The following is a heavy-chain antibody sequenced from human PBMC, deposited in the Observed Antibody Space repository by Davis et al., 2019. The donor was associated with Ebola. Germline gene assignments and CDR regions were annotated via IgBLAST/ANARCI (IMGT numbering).Heavy chain of an antibody. V-gene: IGHV3-49*04. J-gene: IGHJ4*02. CDR1: GFAFGDHA. Sequence: PGGSLRLSCTGSGFAFGDHAVSWVRQAPGKGLEWVGIARSKGYGGTTEYAASVKGRFIFSRDDSKSIAYLQMNSLKTEDTAVYYCSRKHRLDYWGQGTLVIVSS. CDR2: ARSKGYGGTT. CDR3: SRKHRLDY. D-gene: IGHD2-21*01.